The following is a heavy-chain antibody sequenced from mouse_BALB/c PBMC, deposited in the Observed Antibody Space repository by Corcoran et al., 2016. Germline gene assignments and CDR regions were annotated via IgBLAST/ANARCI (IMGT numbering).Heavy chain of an antibody. CDR3: SRWDGYFDV. CDR1: GFNIKDTY. J-gene: IGHJ1*01. CDR2: IDPANGNT. Sequence: EVQLQQSGAELVKPGASVKLSCTASGFNIKDTYMHWVKQRPEQGLEWIGRIDPANGNTKYDPKFQGKATITADTSSNTAYLQLSSLTSEDTAVYYCSRWDGYFDVWGAGTTVTVAS. V-gene: IGHV14-3*02. D-gene: IGHD4-1*01.